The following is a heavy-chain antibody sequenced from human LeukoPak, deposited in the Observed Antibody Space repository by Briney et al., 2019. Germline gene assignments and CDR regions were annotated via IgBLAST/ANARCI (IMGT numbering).Heavy chain of an antibody. CDR3: ARHSMRQRVSIYWYFDL. CDR1: DGSISPYY. Sequence: SETPSLTCTVSDGSISPYYWSWIRQSPGKGLEWIGYIYDYASTSYNPSLHSRVSISMDTSKNQFSLQLTSVTAADTAIYFCARHSMRQRVSIYWYFDLWGRGILVSVSS. D-gene: IGHD6-6*01. CDR2: IYDYAST. J-gene: IGHJ2*01. V-gene: IGHV4-59*08.